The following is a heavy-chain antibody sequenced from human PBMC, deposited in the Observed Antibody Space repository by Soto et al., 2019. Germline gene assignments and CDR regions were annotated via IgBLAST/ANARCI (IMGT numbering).Heavy chain of an antibody. J-gene: IGHJ6*02. D-gene: IGHD3-10*01. CDR1: GGSISSGGYY. CDR3: ARDNHYGSGSYYGMDV. Sequence: QVQLQESGPGLVKPSQTLSLTCTVSGGSISSGGYYWSWIRQHPGKGLEWIGYIYYSGSTYYNPSLKSRVTISVDTSKNQFSLKLSSVTAADTAVYYCARDNHYGSGSYYGMDVWGQGTTVTVSS. CDR2: IYYSGST. V-gene: IGHV4-31*03.